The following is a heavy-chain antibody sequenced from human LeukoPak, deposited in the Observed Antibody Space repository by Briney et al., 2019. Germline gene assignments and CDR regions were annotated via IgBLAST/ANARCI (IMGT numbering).Heavy chain of an antibody. CDR2: ISGSGGST. V-gene: IGHV3-23*01. J-gene: IGHJ4*02. D-gene: IGHD4-23*01. CDR1: GFTFSSYG. CDR3: ARRAGGYSHPYDY. Sequence: GGSLRLSCAASGFTFSSYGMSWVRQAPGKGLEWVSAISGSGGSTYYADSVKGRFTISKDNAKNSLYLQMNSLRAEDTAVYYCARRAGGYSHPYDYWGQGILVTVSS.